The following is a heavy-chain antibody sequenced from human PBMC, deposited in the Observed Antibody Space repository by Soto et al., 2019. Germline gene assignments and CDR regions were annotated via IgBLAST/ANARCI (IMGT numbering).Heavy chain of an antibody. V-gene: IGHV4-31*03. CDR1: GGSISSGGYY. J-gene: IGHJ3*02. D-gene: IGHD5-12*01. CDR3: ARERGSGYDAFDI. CDR2: IYYSGST. Sequence: PSETLSLTCPVSGGSISSGGYYWSWIRQHPGKGLEWIGYIYYSGSTYYNPSLKSRVTISVDTSKNQFSLKLSSVTAADTAVYYCARERGSGYDAFDIWGQGTMVTVSS.